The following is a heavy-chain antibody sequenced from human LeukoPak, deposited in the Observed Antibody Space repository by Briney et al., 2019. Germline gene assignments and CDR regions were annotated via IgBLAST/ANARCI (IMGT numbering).Heavy chain of an antibody. CDR3: ARSYDSIWGDYFDY. CDR1: GFTFSDYN. D-gene: IGHD3-22*01. V-gene: IGHV3-21*01. J-gene: IGHJ4*02. CDR2: ISSSSSYI. Sequence: GGSLRLSCAASGFTFSDYNMNWVRQAPGKGLEWVSSISSSSSYIYYADSVKGRFTISRDNAKNSLYLQMNSLRAEDTAVYYCARSYDSIWGDYFDYWGQGTLVTVSS.